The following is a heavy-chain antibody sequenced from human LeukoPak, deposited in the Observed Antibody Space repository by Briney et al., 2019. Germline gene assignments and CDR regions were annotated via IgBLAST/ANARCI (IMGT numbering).Heavy chain of an antibody. CDR3: ARDLNVDSSMFGH. D-gene: IGHD5-12*01. Sequence: GGSLRLSCVGSGFIVSRSHISWVRQAPGQGLQWVSSLYSGGSIHYADSVKGRFTISRDTSRNTVSLQMNSLRVEDTAVYYCARDLNVDSSMFGHWGQGTPVTVSS. V-gene: IGHV3-53*01. CDR1: GFIVSRSH. J-gene: IGHJ5*02. CDR2: LYSGGSI.